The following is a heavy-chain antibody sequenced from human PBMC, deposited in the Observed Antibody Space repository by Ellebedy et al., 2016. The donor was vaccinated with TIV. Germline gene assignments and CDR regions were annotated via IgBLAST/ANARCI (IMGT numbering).Heavy chain of an antibody. CDR2: ISGSGGST. CDR3: ANLLGYSYGSKEFYFDY. V-gene: IGHV3-23*01. CDR1: GFTFRSYA. J-gene: IGHJ4*02. D-gene: IGHD5-18*01. Sequence: GGSLRLXCAASGFTFRSYAMSWVRQAPGKGLEWVSAISGSGGSTYYADSVKGRFTISRDNSKNTLYLQMNSLRAEDTAVYYCANLLGYSYGSKEFYFDYWGQGTLVTVSS.